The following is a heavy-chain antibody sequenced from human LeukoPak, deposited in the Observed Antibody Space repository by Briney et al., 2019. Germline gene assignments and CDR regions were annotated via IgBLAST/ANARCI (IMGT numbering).Heavy chain of an antibody. V-gene: IGHV5-51*01. Sequence: GESLKTSCKGSGYSFTSYWIGWVRQMPGKGLEWMGIIYPGDSDTRYSPSFQGQVTISADKSISTAYLQWSSLKASDTAMYYCARLAVVVTATGWFDPWGQGTLVTVSS. D-gene: IGHD2-21*02. CDR3: ARLAVVVTATGWFDP. CDR2: IYPGDSDT. CDR1: GYSFTSYW. J-gene: IGHJ5*02.